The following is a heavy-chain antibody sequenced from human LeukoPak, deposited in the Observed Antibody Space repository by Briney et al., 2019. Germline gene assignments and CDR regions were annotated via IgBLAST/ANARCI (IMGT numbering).Heavy chain of an antibody. Sequence: ASVKVSCKASGYTFTNYAVNWVRQAPGQGLEWMGWINTDTENPTYAQGFTGRFVFSLDTSVSTAYLRISSLKAEDTAVYYCARAGIGYCSDNTCSPDYWGQGTLVTVSS. CDR2: INTDTENP. CDR1: GYTFTNYA. V-gene: IGHV7-4-1*02. J-gene: IGHJ4*02. CDR3: ARAGIGYCSDNTCSPDY. D-gene: IGHD2-15*01.